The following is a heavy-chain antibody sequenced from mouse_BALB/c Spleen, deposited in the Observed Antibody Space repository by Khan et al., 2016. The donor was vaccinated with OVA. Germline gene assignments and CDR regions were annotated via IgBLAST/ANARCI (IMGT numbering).Heavy chain of an antibody. J-gene: IGHJ2*01. CDR2: IYPGNSDT. CDR3: TRKGVGNDERWDY. D-gene: IGHD2-2*01. V-gene: IGHV1-5*01. Sequence: EVQLQESGTVLARPGASVKMSCKASGYTFTSYWMHWVKQRPGQGLEWIGAIYPGNSDTNYNQKFKGKAKLTAVPSPSTAYMEVNSLTNEDDAVYYCTRKGVGNDERWDYWGQGTTRTVSS. CDR1: GYTFTSYW.